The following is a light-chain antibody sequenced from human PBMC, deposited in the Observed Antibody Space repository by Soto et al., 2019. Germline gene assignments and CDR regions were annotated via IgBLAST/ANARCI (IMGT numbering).Light chain of an antibody. J-gene: IGLJ2*01. CDR1: SGHSSYI. CDR3: ETWDSNTVV. CDR2: LEGSGSY. V-gene: IGLV4-60*02. Sequence: QLVLTQSSSASASLGSSVKLTCTLSSGHSSYIIAWHQQQPGKAPRYLMKLEGSGSYNKGSGVPDRFSGSSSGADRYLTISHLQFEDEADYYCETWDSNTVVFGGGTKVTVL.